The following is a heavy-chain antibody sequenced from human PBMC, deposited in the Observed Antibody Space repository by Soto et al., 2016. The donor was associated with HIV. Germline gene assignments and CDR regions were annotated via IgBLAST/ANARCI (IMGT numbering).Heavy chain of an antibody. D-gene: IGHD3-9*01. CDR2: INPNSGGT. Sequence: QVQLVQSGAEVKKPGASVKVSCKASGYTFTGYYIHWVRLAPGHGLEWMGWINPNSGGTNYAQKFQDRVTMTRDTSISTAYMELSRLRSDDTAVYYCARDPPDYDILTGRLWGQGTLVTVSS. V-gene: IGHV1-2*02. J-gene: IGHJ4*02. CDR3: ARDPPDYDILTGRL. CDR1: GYTFTGYY.